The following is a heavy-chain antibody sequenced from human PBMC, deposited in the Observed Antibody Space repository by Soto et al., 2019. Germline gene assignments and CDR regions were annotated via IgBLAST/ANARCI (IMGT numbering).Heavy chain of an antibody. V-gene: IGHV5-51*01. CDR2: IYPVDSDT. CDR1: GYNFATDW. Sequence: GESLKISCTGSGYNFATDWIGWVRQMPGKGLEWMGIIYPVDSDTRYSPSFQGQVTISADKSISTASLQWSSLKASDTAMYYCARYWHSYSLNYYRGMGLCGQGTTGTVSS. D-gene: IGHD5-18*01. CDR3: ARYWHSYSLNYYRGMGL. J-gene: IGHJ6*02.